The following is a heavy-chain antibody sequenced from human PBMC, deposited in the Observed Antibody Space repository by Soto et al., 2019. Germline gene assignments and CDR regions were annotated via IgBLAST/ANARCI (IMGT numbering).Heavy chain of an antibody. Sequence: EVQLVESGGDLVQPGRSLRLSCAASGFTFDDYAMHWVRQAPGKGLEWVSGISWNSGSIGYADSVKGRFTISRDNAKNSLYLQMNSLRAVDTALYYCAKGRGDSGYYSLFDYWGQGTLVTVSS. V-gene: IGHV3-9*01. J-gene: IGHJ4*02. D-gene: IGHD3-22*01. CDR2: ISWNSGSI. CDR1: GFTFDDYA. CDR3: AKGRGDSGYYSLFDY.